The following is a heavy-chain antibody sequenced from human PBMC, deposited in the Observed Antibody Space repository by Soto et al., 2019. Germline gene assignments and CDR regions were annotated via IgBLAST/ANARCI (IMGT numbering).Heavy chain of an antibody. J-gene: IGHJ2*01. CDR1: AASISSYY. D-gene: IGHD3-3*02. V-gene: IGHV4-59*08. CDR3: VRHATDRHFNAEDCYFDL. CDR2: MYNSEDT. Sequence: QVQLQESGPGLVRPSETLSLTCTVSAASISSYYWTWIRQSPGKGLEWIGHMYNSEDTKYNPSLQSRVTMSVDTSKNQFSLRLRSVTAADTAIYYCVRHATDRHFNAEDCYFDLWGRGTLVTVSS.